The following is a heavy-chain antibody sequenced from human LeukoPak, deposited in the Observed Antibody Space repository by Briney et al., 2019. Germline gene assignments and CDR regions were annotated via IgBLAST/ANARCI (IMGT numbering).Heavy chain of an antibody. CDR3: ARAVFAGSSSWYVGYFDY. CDR1: GGSISSYY. Sequence: ETLSLACTVSGGSISSYYWSWVRQAPGKGLEWVSVIYSGGSTYYADSVKGRFTISRDNSKNTLYLQMNSLRAEDTAVYYCARAVFAGSSSWYVGYFDYWGQGTLVTVSS. V-gene: IGHV3-53*01. D-gene: IGHD6-13*01. J-gene: IGHJ4*02. CDR2: IYSGGST.